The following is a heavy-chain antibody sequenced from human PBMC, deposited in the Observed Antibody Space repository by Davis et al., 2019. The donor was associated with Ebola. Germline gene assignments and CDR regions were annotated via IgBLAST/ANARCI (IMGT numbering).Heavy chain of an antibody. CDR1: GFTVSSNY. CDR2: FYIGGST. CDR3: ARGDGYNDWVS. D-gene: IGHD5-24*01. Sequence: GGSLRLSCAASGFTVSSNYMSWVRQAPGKGLEWVSVFYIGGSTYYADSVKGRFTISRDTSKNTLYLQMNSLRAEDTAVYYCARGDGYNDWVSWGQGTLVTVSS. J-gene: IGHJ5*02. V-gene: IGHV3-66*01.